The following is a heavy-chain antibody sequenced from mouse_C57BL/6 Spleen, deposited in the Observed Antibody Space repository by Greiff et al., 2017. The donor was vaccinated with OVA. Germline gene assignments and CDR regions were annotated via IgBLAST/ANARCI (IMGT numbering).Heavy chain of an antibody. J-gene: IGHJ3*01. D-gene: IGHD2-2*01. CDR3: ARHEVTRFAY. Sequence: DVMLVESGGGLVKPGGSLKLSCAASGFTFSSYTMSWVRQTPEKRLEWVATISGGGGNTYYPDSVKGRFTISRDNAKNTLYLQMSSLRSEDTALYYCARHEVTRFAYWGQGTLVTVSA. CDR2: ISGGGGNT. CDR1: GFTFSSYT. V-gene: IGHV5-9*01.